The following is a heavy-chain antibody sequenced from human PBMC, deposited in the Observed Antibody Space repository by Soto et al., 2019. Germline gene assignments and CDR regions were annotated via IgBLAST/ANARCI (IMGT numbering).Heavy chain of an antibody. J-gene: IGHJ1*01. Sequence: SVPTLWNPTHTLTLTCTFSVGARITFGMGVGCIRQPPGKAMEWLALIYWNDYKRYSPSLRSRLTITKDTSKNLVVLIMTNMDPPDQATSYCVKRDESPHSEKWGQGTL. CDR2: IYWNDYK. CDR3: VKRDESPHSEK. V-gene: IGHV2-5*04. CDR1: VGARITFGMG.